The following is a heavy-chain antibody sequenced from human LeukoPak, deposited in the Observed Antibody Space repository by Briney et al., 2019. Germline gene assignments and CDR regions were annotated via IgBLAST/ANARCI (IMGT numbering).Heavy chain of an antibody. D-gene: IGHD3-10*01. V-gene: IGHV3-15*07. Sequence: GGSLRLSCAVSGFTFTNAYMNWVRQAPGKGLEWVGRVKSETYGGTTDYAAVVRGRFTVSRDDSSNTLYLYMSSLKTEDTAVYFCVTDLGSGRRNDAFDIWGQGTMVTVSS. CDR2: VKSETYGGTT. J-gene: IGHJ3*02. CDR3: VTDLGSGRRNDAFDI. CDR1: GFTFTNAY.